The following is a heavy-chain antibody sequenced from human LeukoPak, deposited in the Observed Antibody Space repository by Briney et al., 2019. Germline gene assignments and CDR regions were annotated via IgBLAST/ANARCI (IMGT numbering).Heavy chain of an antibody. Sequence: ASVKVSCKASGGTFSSYAISWVRQAPGQGLEWMGWISAYNGNTNYAQKLQGRVTMTTDTSTSTAYMELRSLRSDDTAVYYCARLTSEDYDFWSGFHNWFDPWGQGTLVTVSS. CDR2: ISAYNGNT. D-gene: IGHD3-3*01. CDR1: GGTFSSYA. V-gene: IGHV1-18*01. CDR3: ARLTSEDYDFWSGFHNWFDP. J-gene: IGHJ5*02.